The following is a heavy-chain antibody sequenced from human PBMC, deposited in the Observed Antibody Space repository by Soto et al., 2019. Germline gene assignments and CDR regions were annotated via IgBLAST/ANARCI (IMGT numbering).Heavy chain of an antibody. CDR2: IIPIFGTA. CDR3: ARAQRAAIYYYYGMDV. J-gene: IGHJ6*02. D-gene: IGHD2-2*01. Sequence: ASVKVSCKASGGTFSSYAISWVRQAPGQGLEWMGGIIPIFGTANYAQKFQGRVTITADESTSTAHMELSSLRSEDTAVYYCARAQRAAIYYYYGMDVWGQGTTVTVSS. CDR1: GGTFSSYA. V-gene: IGHV1-69*13.